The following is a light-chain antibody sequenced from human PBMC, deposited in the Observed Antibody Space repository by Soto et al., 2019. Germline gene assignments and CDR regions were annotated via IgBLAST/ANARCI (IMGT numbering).Light chain of an antibody. V-gene: IGLV1-47*01. J-gene: IGLJ3*02. CDR1: SSNIGSNY. CDR3: AAWDDSLSGNWV. CDR2: RNN. Sequence: QSVLTQPPSASGTPGQRVTISCSGSSSNIGSNYVYWYQQLPGTAPKLLIYRNNQRPSGVPDRFSGSKSGTSASLAISGLRSEYEDDYYCAAWDDSLSGNWVFGGGTKLTVL.